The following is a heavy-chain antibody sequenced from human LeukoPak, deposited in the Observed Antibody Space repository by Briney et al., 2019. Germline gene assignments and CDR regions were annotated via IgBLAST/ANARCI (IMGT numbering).Heavy chain of an antibody. CDR2: ITWNSGTI. D-gene: IGHD6-19*01. V-gene: IGHV3-9*01. CDR3: AKGHGVAAHFED. J-gene: IGHJ4*02. CDR1: GFTFDDYD. Sequence: PGGSLRLSCEASGFTFDDYDMHWVRQAPGKGLEWVSGITWNSGTIVYADSVKGRFIISRDNAKNPLYLQMKSLRPDDTALYYCAKGHGVAAHFEDWGQGTLVIVSS.